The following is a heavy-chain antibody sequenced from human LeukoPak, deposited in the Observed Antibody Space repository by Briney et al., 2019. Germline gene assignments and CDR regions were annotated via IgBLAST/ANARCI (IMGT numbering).Heavy chain of an antibody. V-gene: IGHV3-21*01. CDR3: ARDSSWFGELSNEAVSFDY. CDR2: ISSSSSYI. Sequence: PGGSLRLSCAASGFTFSSYSMNWVRQAPVKELEWVSSISSSSSYIYYADSVKGRFTISRDNAKNSLYLQMNSLRAEDTAVYYCARDSSWFGELSNEAVSFDYWGQGTLVTVSS. J-gene: IGHJ4*02. D-gene: IGHD3-10*01. CDR1: GFTFSSYS.